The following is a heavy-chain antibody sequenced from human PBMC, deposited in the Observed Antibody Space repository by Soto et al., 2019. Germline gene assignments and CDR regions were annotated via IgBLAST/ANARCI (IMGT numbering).Heavy chain of an antibody. CDR1: GYTFTSYG. J-gene: IGHJ6*02. CDR3: ARDTVYYGSGSYFSPGYYYGMDV. V-gene: IGHV1-18*01. Sequence: QVQLVQSGAEVKKPGASVKVSCKASGYTFTSYGISWVRQAPGQGLEWMGWISAYNGNTNYAQKLQGRVTMTTDTSTSTAYIELRSLRSDDKAVYYCARDTVYYGSGSYFSPGYYYGMDVWGQGTTVTVSS. CDR2: ISAYNGNT. D-gene: IGHD3-10*01.